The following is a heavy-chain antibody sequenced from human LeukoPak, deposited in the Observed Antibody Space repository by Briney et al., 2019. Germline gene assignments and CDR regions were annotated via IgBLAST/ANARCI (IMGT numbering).Heavy chain of an antibody. CDR1: GFTFYDYA. V-gene: IGHV3-9*01. D-gene: IGHD6-13*01. CDR3: AKDSAAGSSYYYYSYMDV. J-gene: IGHJ6*03. CDR2: ITWNTGSI. Sequence: GGSLRLSCAASGFTFYDYAMHWVRHAPGKGLEWVSGITWNTGSIGYADSVKGRFTISRDNAKNSLYLQMNSLRAEDTALYYCAKDSAAGSSYYYYSYMDVWGKGTTVTVSS.